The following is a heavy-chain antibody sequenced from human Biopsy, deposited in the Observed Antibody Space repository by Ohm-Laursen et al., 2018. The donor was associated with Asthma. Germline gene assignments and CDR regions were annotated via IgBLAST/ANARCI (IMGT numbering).Heavy chain of an antibody. CDR1: GGYTGSSDHH. V-gene: IGHV4-30-4*01. Sequence: PSETLSLTCRVSGGYTGSSDHHWAWIRQAPGKGLEWIDFVFWSGSTHYSRSLKRRVSISIDTATNEFSMKLWSVTPADTAVYFCARVVSYGDIYFGIDVWGPGNTVVVS. CDR2: VFWSGST. D-gene: IGHD4-17*01. CDR3: ARVVSYGDIYFGIDV. J-gene: IGHJ6*02.